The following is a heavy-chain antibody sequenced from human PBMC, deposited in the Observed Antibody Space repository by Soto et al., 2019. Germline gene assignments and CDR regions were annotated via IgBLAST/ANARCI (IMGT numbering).Heavy chain of an antibody. Sequence: ASVKVSCKASGYTSTSYGISWVRQAPGQGLEWMGWISAYNGNTNYAQKLQGRVTMTTDTSTSTAYMELRSLRSDDTAVYYCARDGVDTATGYYYGMDVWGQGTTVTVSS. D-gene: IGHD5-18*01. CDR3: ARDGVDTATGYYYGMDV. CDR2: ISAYNGNT. J-gene: IGHJ6*02. CDR1: GYTSTSYG. V-gene: IGHV1-18*01.